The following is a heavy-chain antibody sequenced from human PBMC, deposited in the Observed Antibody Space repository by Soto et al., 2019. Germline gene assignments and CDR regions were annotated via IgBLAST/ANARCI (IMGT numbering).Heavy chain of an antibody. J-gene: IGHJ6*03. Sequence: QVQLQQSGPGLVKPSQTLSLTCAISGDSVSSNSAAWNWIRQSPSRGLEWLGRTYYRSKWYNDYAVSVKSRITINPDTPKNQFSLQLNSVTPEDTAVYYCARGDSSSSGAGGSGYYMDVWGKGTTVTVSS. CDR2: TYYRSKWYN. CDR3: ARGDSSSSGAGGSGYYMDV. D-gene: IGHD6-6*01. CDR1: GDSVSSNSAA. V-gene: IGHV6-1*01.